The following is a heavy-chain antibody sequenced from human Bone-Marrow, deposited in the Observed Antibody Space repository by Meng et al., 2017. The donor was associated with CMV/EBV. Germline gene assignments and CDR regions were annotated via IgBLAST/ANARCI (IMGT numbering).Heavy chain of an antibody. D-gene: IGHD4-11*01. CDR1: GFTFSSYW. CDR3: VRGGITVNYYFDY. V-gene: IGHV3-74*01. CDR2: INSDGSST. Sequence: VQWGGSGGGLVQPGGSLRLSCEAFGFTFSSYWMHWVRQAPGKGLVWVSRINSDGSSTSYADSVKGRFTISRDNAKNTLYLQMNSLRAEDTAVYYCVRGGITVNYYFDYWGQGTLVTVSS. J-gene: IGHJ4*02.